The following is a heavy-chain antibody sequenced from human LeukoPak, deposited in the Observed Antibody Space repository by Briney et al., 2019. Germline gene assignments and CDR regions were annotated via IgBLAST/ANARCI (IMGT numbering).Heavy chain of an antibody. Sequence: SETLSLTCTVSGGSINSYYWSWIRQPPGKGLEWIGYIYYSGSTNYNPSLESRVTISVDTSKNQFSLKLSSVTAADTAVYYCARERLRRPFDYWGQGTLVTVSS. D-gene: IGHD5-12*01. CDR2: IYYSGST. CDR3: ARERLRRPFDY. J-gene: IGHJ4*02. CDR1: GGSINSYY. V-gene: IGHV4-59*01.